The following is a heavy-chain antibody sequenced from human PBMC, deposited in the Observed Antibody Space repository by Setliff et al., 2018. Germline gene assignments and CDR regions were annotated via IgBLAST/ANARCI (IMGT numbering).Heavy chain of an antibody. CDR1: GYTFTSYG. CDR3: ATEGVAISDYHYYYYMDV. V-gene: IGHV1-18*01. D-gene: IGHD3-16*01. Sequence: ASVKVSCKASGYTFTSYGISWVRQAPGQGLEWMGWISAYNGNTNYAQKLQGRVTMTTDTSTSTAYMELRSLRSDDTAVYYCATEGVAISDYHYYYYMDVWGKGTTVTVSS. J-gene: IGHJ6*03. CDR2: ISAYNGNT.